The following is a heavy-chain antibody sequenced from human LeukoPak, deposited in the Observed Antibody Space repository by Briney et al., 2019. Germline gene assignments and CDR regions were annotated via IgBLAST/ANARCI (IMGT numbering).Heavy chain of an antibody. CDR3: AKGRPWYFDY. V-gene: IGHV3-30*04. Sequence: GGSLRHSCAASGFTFSSYAMHWVRQAPGKGLEWVAVISYDGSNKYYADSVKGRFTISRDNSKNTLYLQMNSLRAEDTAVYYCAKGRPWYFDYWGQGTLVTVSS. CDR2: ISYDGSNK. CDR1: GFTFSSYA. J-gene: IGHJ4*02.